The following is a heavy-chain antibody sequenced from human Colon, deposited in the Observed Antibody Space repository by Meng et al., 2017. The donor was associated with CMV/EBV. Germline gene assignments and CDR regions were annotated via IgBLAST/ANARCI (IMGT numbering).Heavy chain of an antibody. D-gene: IGHD4-11*01. J-gene: IGHJ4*02. Sequence: GGSLRLSCATSGFTFSKYWMSWVRQAPGKGLEWVANIKQDGSEKYYVDSVKGRFTISRDNFKNTLNLQMNSLRTEDTAMYYCARALTHDYSFFDYWGQGTLVTVSS. CDR1: GFTFSKYW. CDR3: ARALTHDYSFFDY. V-gene: IGHV3-7*01. CDR2: IKQDGSEK.